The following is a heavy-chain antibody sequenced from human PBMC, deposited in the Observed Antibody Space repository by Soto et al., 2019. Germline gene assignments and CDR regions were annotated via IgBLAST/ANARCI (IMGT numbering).Heavy chain of an antibody. V-gene: IGHV3-21*01. CDR3: ASENTDTVAFDY. D-gene: IGHD4-17*01. Sequence: GGSLRLSCAASGFTFSSYSMNWVRQAPGKGLEWVSSISSSSSYIYYADSVKGRFTISRDNAKNSLYLQMHSLRAVDTAVYYCASENTDTVAFDYWGQGTLVTVSS. CDR1: GFTFSSYS. J-gene: IGHJ4*02. CDR2: ISSSSSYI.